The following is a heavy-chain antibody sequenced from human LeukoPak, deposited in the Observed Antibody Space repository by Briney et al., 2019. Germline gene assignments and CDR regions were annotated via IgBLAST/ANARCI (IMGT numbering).Heavy chain of an antibody. CDR3: ARIRGCSSTSCSPRGAFDI. J-gene: IGHJ3*02. D-gene: IGHD2-2*01. Sequence: KPSETLSLTCAVSGGSISSSNWWSWVRQPPGKGLEWIGEIYHSGSTNYNPSLKSRVTISVDTSKNQFSLKLSSVTAADTAVYYCARIRGCSSTSCSPRGAFDIWGQGTMVTVSS. CDR1: GGSISSSNW. CDR2: IYHSGST. V-gene: IGHV4-4*02.